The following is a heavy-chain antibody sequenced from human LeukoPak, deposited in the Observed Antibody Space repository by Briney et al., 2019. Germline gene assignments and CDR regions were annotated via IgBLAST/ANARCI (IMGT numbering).Heavy chain of an antibody. CDR3: AKSRSGSANWALQIFDN. D-gene: IGHD1-1*01. CDR1: GFTFSTYG. CDR2: ISYDGSNK. Sequence: GGSLRVSCATSGFTFSTYGMHWVRQAPGKGLEWVAVISYDGSNKYYADSVKGRFTISRDNSNNTVYVQMNSLRVEDTAVYYCAKSRSGSANWALQIFDNWGQGTLVTVSS. J-gene: IGHJ4*02. V-gene: IGHV3-33*05.